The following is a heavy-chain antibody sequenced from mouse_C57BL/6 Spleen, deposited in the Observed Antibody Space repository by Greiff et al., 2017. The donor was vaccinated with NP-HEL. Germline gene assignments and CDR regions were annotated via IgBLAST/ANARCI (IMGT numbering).Heavy chain of an antibody. CDR3: ARRRDYYGSSPLDY. CDR2: IYPGSGST. D-gene: IGHD1-1*01. Sequence: QVQLQQPGAELVKPGASVKMSCKASGYTFTSYWITWVKQRPGQGLEWIGDIYPGSGSTNYNEKFKSKATLTVDTSSSTAYMQLSSLTSEDSAVYYCARRRDYYGSSPLDYWGQGTTLTVSS. J-gene: IGHJ2*01. CDR1: GYTFTSYW. V-gene: IGHV1-55*01.